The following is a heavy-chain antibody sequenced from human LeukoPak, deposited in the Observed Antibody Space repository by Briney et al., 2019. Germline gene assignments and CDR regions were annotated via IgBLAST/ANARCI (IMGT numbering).Heavy chain of an antibody. J-gene: IGHJ4*02. CDR1: GGSFSGYY. D-gene: IGHD3-22*01. CDR3: ARGDSSGYRY. Sequence: SESLSLTCAVYGGSFSGYYWSWIRQPPGKGLEWIGEINHSGSTNYNPSLKSRVTISVDTSKNQFSLKLSSVTAADTAVYYCARGDSSGYRYWGQGTLVTVSS. CDR2: INHSGST. V-gene: IGHV4-34*01.